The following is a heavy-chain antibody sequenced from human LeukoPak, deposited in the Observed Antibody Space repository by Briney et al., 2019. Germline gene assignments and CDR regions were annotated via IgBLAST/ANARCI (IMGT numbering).Heavy chain of an antibody. CDR3: SSSDYVYYFDY. Sequence: SSETLSLTCTVSGGSIDSSSYYWGWIRQPPGKGLEWIGSIYYSGSTYYNPSLKSRVTISVDTSKNQFSLKLSSVTAADTAVYYCSSSDYVYYFDYWGRGTLVTVSS. V-gene: IGHV4-39*01. CDR2: IYYSGST. J-gene: IGHJ4*02. D-gene: IGHD4/OR15-4a*01. CDR1: GGSIDSSSYY.